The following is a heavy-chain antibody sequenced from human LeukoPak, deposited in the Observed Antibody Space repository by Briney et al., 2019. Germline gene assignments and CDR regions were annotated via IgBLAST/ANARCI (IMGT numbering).Heavy chain of an antibody. Sequence: PGGSLRLSCAGAGFIFTDVWMGWVRQAPGKGLEWVGRIKSKSDGGTIDYAAPVKGRITVSRDDSRKTLSLELNNLKTEDTGVYYCTTDLDYWGQGTLVTVSS. CDR3: TTDLDY. CDR2: IKSKSDGGTI. CDR1: GFIFTDVW. J-gene: IGHJ4*02. V-gene: IGHV3-15*01.